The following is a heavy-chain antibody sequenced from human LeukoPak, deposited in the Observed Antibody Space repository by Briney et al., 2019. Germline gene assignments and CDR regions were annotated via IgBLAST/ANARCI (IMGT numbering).Heavy chain of an antibody. J-gene: IGHJ4*02. CDR2: ITGSGGST. V-gene: IGHV3-23*01. CDR1: GFTFSSYA. CDR3: ANGGSIAVATPLDY. D-gene: IGHD6-19*01. Sequence: GGSLRLSCAASGFTFSSYAMRWVRQAPGKGLEWVSGITGSGGSTYYADSVKGRFTISRDNSKNTLYLQMNSLRAEDTAVYYCANGGSIAVATPLDYWGQGTLVTVSS.